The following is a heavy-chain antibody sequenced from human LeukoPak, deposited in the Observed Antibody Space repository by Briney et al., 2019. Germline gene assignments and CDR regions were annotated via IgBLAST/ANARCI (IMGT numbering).Heavy chain of an antibody. D-gene: IGHD2-2*02. CDR2: ISYDGSNE. V-gene: IGHV3-30*04. CDR3: AKDSSPYTSWFDP. CDR1: GFTFSSYV. Sequence: GGSLRLSCAASGFTFSSYVMHWVRQAPGKGLEWVALISYDGSNEYYADSVKGRFTISRDNSKNTLYLQMNSLRAADTAVYYCAKDSSPYTSWFDPWGQGTLVTVSS. J-gene: IGHJ5*02.